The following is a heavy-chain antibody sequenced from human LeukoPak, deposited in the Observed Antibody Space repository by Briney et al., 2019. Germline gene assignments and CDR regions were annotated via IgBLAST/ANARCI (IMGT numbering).Heavy chain of an antibody. CDR3: GKDMGYYDSSGYSALFDY. J-gene: IGHJ4*02. V-gene: IGHV3-9*01. Sequence: GGSLRLSCAASGFTFDDYAMHWVRQAPGKGLEWVSGISWNSGSIGYADSVKGRFTISRDNAKNSLYLQMNSLRAEDTALYYCGKDMGYYDSSGYSALFDYWGQGTLVTVSS. CDR1: GFTFDDYA. D-gene: IGHD3-22*01. CDR2: ISWNSGSI.